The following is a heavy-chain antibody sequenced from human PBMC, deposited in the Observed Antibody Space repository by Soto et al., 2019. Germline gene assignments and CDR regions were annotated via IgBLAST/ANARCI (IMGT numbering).Heavy chain of an antibody. CDR3: ASALLWFGELLSKGSFDI. V-gene: IGHV1-46*01. D-gene: IGHD3-10*01. CDR2: INPSGGST. CDR1: GYTFTSYY. J-gene: IGHJ3*02. Sequence: ASVKVSCKAAGYTFTSYYMHWVRQAPGQGLERMGIINPSGGSTSYAQKFQGRVTMTSDTSTSTVYMELSSLRSEDTAVYYCASALLWFGELLSKGSFDIWGQGTMVTVSS.